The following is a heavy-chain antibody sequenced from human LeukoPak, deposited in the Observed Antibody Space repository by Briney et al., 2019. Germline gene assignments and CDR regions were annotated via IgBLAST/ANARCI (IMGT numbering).Heavy chain of an antibody. J-gene: IGHJ4*02. D-gene: IGHD1-26*01. Sequence: GGSLRLSCAASGFTFSSYAMSWVRQAPGKGLEWVSAISGSGGSTYYADSVKGRFTISRDNSKNTLYLQMNSLRAEDTAVYYCAREYSGSSNSWGVDPFDYWGQGTLVTVSS. CDR2: ISGSGGST. CDR3: AREYSGSSNSWGVDPFDY. CDR1: GFTFSSYA. V-gene: IGHV3-23*01.